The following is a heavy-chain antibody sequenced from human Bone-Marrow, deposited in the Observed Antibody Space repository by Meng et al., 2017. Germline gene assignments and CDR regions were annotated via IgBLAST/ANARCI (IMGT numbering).Heavy chain of an antibody. CDR1: GYTFTSYA. Sequence: ASVKVSCKASGYTFTSYAMHWVRQAPGQRLEWMGWINAGNGNTKYSQKFQGRVTITRDTSASTAYMELSSLRSEDTAVYYCARGYYDSSGYYQFDYWGQGPLVTVSS. J-gene: IGHJ4*02. V-gene: IGHV1-3*01. CDR3: ARGYYDSSGYYQFDY. D-gene: IGHD3-22*01. CDR2: INAGNGNT.